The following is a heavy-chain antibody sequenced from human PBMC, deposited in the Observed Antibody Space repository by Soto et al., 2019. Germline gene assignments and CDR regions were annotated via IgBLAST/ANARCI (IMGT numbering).Heavy chain of an antibody. Sequence: EVQLVESGGGLVQPGGSLRLSCAASGFTFANSWMHWIRQAPGKGPEWVSRVTGDGHTIQYADSVKGRFTVSRDNAQNTLYLQMNSLRAEDTAVYYCATAEVDYWGPGTLVTVSS. J-gene: IGHJ4*02. CDR1: GFTFANSW. V-gene: IGHV3-74*01. CDR3: ATAEVDY. CDR2: VTGDGHTI.